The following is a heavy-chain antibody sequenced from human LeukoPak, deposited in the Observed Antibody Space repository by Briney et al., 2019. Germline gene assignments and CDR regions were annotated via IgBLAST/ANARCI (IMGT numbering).Heavy chain of an antibody. J-gene: IGHJ4*02. CDR2: ISSSGSTI. CDR1: GFTFSSYE. CDR3: AKDGLYNWNDIFRNYFDY. Sequence: GGSLRLSCAASGFTFSSYEMNWVRQAPGKGLEWVSYISSSGSTIYYADSVKGRFTISRDNAKNSLYLQMNSLRAEDTAVYYCAKDGLYNWNDIFRNYFDYWGQGTLVTVSS. V-gene: IGHV3-48*03. D-gene: IGHD1-20*01.